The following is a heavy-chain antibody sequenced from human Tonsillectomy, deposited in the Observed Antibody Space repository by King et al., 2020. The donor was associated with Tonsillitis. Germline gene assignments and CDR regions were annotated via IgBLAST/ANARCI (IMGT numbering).Heavy chain of an antibody. J-gene: IGHJ6*02. Sequence: VQLVESGGGVVQPGRSLRLSCAASGFTFSSYGMHWVRQAPGKGLEWVAVISYDGSNKYYADSVKGRFTISRDNSKNTLYLQMNSLRAEDTAVYYCAKGYDFWSGYYGYYYYGMDVWGQGTTVTSP. D-gene: IGHD3-3*01. CDR1: GFTFSSYG. CDR2: ISYDGSNK. V-gene: IGHV3-30*18. CDR3: AKGYDFWSGYYGYYYYGMDV.